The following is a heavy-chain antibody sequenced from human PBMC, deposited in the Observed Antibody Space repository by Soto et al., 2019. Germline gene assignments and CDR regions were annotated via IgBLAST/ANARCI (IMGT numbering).Heavy chain of an antibody. J-gene: IGHJ3*02. Sequence: QVHLVQSGAEVKKPGSSVKVSCKASGGTFSTSSINWLRQAPGQRPEWMGNILPVFGTADYAQKFRDRVTIPEDKSTNTAYRELRSLFSEDAAVYYCARGHEYGGNSDAFDSWGQGTVVTVSS. CDR3: ARGHEYGGNSDAFDS. V-gene: IGHV1-69*14. CDR2: ILPVFGTA. CDR1: GGTFSTSS. D-gene: IGHD4-17*01.